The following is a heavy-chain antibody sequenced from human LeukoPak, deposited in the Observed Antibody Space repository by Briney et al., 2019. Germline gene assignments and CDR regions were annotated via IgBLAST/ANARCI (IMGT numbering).Heavy chain of an antibody. Sequence: GGSLRLSCAASGFTFISYGMSWVRQAPGKGLEWVSAISGSGGSTYYADSVKGRFTISRDNSKNTLYLQMNSLRAEDTAVYYCAKPAQLWLEYYFDYWGQGTLVTVSS. CDR3: AKPAQLWLEYYFDY. D-gene: IGHD3-16*01. CDR2: ISGSGGST. J-gene: IGHJ4*02. CDR1: GFTFISYG. V-gene: IGHV3-23*01.